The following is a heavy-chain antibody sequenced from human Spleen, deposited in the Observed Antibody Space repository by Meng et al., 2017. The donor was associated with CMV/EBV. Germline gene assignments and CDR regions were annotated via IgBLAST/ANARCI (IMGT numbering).Heavy chain of an antibody. Sequence: GESLKISCAASGFTFSSYWMSWVRQAPGKGLEWVANIKQDGSEKYYVDSVKGRFTISRDNAKNSLYLQMNSLRAEDTAVYYCARDIDHRDYWGQGTLVTVSS. CDR2: IKQDGSEK. CDR1: GFTFSSYW. D-gene: IGHD2-15*01. V-gene: IGHV3-7*01. J-gene: IGHJ4*02. CDR3: ARDIDHRDY.